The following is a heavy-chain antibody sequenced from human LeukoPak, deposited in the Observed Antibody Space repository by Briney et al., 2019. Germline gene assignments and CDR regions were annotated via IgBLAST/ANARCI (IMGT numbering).Heavy chain of an antibody. CDR1: GGSFSAYY. V-gene: IGHV4-34*01. J-gene: IGHJ4*02. Sequence: KPSETLSLTCAVYGGSFSAYYWSWIRQPPGKGLEWIGEINHRGSTNYNPPLKSRVTISVDTSKNQFSLNLSSMAAADTAVYYCAGGRSSGWSSSIDYWGQGTLVTVSS. CDR3: AGGRSSGWSSSIDY. CDR2: INHRGST. D-gene: IGHD6-19*01.